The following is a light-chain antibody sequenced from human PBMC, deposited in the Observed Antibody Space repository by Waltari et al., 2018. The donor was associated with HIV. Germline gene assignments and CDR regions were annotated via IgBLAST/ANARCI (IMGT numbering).Light chain of an antibody. J-gene: IGLJ1*01. CDR2: SNN. V-gene: IGLV1-44*01. CDR1: SSTIGSNT. CDR3: AAWDDSLKGYV. Sequence: QSLLTQSPSASGTPGQRVTISCSGSSSTIGSNTVNWYQQLPGTAPKLLIYSNNHRPSGVPDRFSGAKSGTSASLAISGLQSEDEADYYCAAWDDSLKGYVFGTGTKVTVL.